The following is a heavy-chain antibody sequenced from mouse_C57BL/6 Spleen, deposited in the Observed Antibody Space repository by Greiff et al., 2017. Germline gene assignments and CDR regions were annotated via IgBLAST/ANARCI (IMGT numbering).Heavy chain of an antibody. V-gene: IGHV1-55*01. CDR2: IYPGSGST. D-gene: IGHD2-2*01. CDR3: ASVYGYDGDFDY. Sequence: VQLQQPGAELVKPGASVKMSCKASGYTFTSYWITWVKRRPGQGLEWIGDIYPGSGSTNYNEKFKSKATLTVDTSSSTAYMQLSSLTSEDSAVYYCASVYGYDGDFDYWGQGTTLTVSS. J-gene: IGHJ2*01. CDR1: GYTFTSYW.